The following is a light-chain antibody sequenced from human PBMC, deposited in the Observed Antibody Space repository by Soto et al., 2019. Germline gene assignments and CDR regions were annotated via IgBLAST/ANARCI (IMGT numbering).Light chain of an antibody. J-gene: IGKJ2*01. CDR2: RAS. Sequence: DIQMSQSPSTLSPSVGDRVTISCRASQSISNWLAWYQQKPGEAPELLIYRASNLQSGVPSRFSGSGSGTEFTLTISSRQTDDFATYYCQQYHRYPYSFGPGTKLEI. V-gene: IGKV1-5*03. CDR1: QSISNW. CDR3: QQYHRYPYS.